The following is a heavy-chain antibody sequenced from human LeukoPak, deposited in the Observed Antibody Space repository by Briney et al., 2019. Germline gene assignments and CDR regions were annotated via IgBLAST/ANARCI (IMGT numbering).Heavy chain of an antibody. V-gene: IGHV3-23*01. CDR2: ISGSGGNT. CDR3: AKNQVGATNRFDY. Sequence: GGSLRLSCAASGFTFSSYAMSWVRQAPGKGLEWVSAISGSGGNTYYTDSVKGRFTISRDNSKNTLYLQMNSLRAEDTAVYYCAKNQVGATNRFDYWGQGTLVTVS. CDR1: GFTFSSYA. D-gene: IGHD1-26*01. J-gene: IGHJ4*02.